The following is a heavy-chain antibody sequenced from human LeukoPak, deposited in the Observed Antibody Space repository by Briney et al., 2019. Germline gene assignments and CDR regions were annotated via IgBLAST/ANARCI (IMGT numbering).Heavy chain of an antibody. J-gene: IGHJ6*02. CDR2: ITSRGTDT. CDR3: ARGRGTTVTASMDV. Sequence: GGSLRLSCAASRFSFSSYAMHWVRQAPGKGLEYVSGITSRGTDTSYANSVKGRFTISRDNSKNTLYLQMGSLRVEDMAVYYCARGRGTTVTASMDVWGQGTTVTVSS. D-gene: IGHD4-17*01. V-gene: IGHV3-64*01. CDR1: RFSFSSYA.